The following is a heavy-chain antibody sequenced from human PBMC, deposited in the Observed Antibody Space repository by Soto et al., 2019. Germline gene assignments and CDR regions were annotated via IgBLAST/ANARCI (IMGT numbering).Heavy chain of an antibody. Sequence: EVQLLESGGGLVQPGGSLRLSCAASGFPFTIYPMNWVRKAPGKGLEWVSGITGGGDKTSYADSVKGRFTISRDNSRNTVYVQMNSLRAEDTAIYYCAKAPGVEGPGTPLYFDYWGQGALVTVSS. D-gene: IGHD6-13*01. J-gene: IGHJ4*02. CDR1: GFPFTIYP. CDR3: AKAPGVEGPGTPLYFDY. V-gene: IGHV3-23*01. CDR2: ITGGGDKT.